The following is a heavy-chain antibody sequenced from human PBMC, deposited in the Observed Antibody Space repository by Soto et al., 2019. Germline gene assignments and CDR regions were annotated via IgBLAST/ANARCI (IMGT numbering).Heavy chain of an antibody. CDR2: INPNSGGT. V-gene: IGHV1-2*04. Sequence: ASVKVSCKASGYTFTGYYMHWVRQAPGQGLEWMGWINPNSGGTNYAQKFQGWVTMTRDTSISTAYMELSRLRSDDTAVYYCARGDYYYYGMDVWGQGTTVTVSS. J-gene: IGHJ6*02. CDR3: ARGDYYYYGMDV. CDR1: GYTFTGYY.